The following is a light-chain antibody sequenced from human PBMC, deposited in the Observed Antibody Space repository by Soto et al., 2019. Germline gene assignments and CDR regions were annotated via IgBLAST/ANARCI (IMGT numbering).Light chain of an antibody. CDR1: QSISSW. CDR2: QAS. Sequence: DIQMTQSPSTLSASVGDRVTITCRASQSISSWLAWYQQKPGKAPNLLIYQASNLESGVPSRFSGSGSWTEFTLTISSLQPDDFAAYYCQHYNSYPWTFGQGTKVEVK. J-gene: IGKJ1*01. CDR3: QHYNSYPWT. V-gene: IGKV1-5*03.